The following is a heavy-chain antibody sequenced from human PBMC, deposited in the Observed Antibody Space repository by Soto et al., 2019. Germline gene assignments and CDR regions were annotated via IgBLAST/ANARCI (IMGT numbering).Heavy chain of an antibody. CDR1: GFTFSSYG. V-gene: IGHV3-30*18. CDR2: ISYDGSNK. CDR3: AKGVLRYSSSSGRDY. D-gene: IGHD6-6*01. Sequence: QVQLVESGGVVVQPGRSLRLSCAASGFTFSSYGMHWVRQAPGKGLEWVAVISYDGSNKYYADSVKGRFTISGDNSKNTLYLQMNSLRAEDTAVYYCAKGVLRYSSSSGRDYWGQGTLVTVSS. J-gene: IGHJ4*02.